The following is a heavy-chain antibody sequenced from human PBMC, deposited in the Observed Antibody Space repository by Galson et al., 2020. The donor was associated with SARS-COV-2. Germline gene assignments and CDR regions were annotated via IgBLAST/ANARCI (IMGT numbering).Heavy chain of an antibody. CDR1: GDSMSRYY. CDR2: MYTTGSA. CDR3: ARAAGYTYGFYYYGMDV. V-gene: IGHV4-4*07. Sequence: SETLSLTCTVSGDSMSRYYWNWIRQPAGKGLEWIGRMYTTGSANYNPSLQSRVTMSVDTSKSKFSLKLRSVTAADTAVYYCARAAGYTYGFYYYGMDVWGQGTTVTVSS. J-gene: IGHJ6*02. D-gene: IGHD3-10*01.